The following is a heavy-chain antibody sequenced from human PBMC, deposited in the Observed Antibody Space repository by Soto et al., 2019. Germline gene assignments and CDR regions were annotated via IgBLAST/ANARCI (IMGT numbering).Heavy chain of an antibody. CDR2: ISGSGGST. CDR3: AKDVVVGALRTPGSWFDP. Sequence: QPGGSLRLSCAASGFTFSSYAMSWVRQAPGKGLEWVSAISGSGGSTYYADSVKGRFTISRDNSKNTLYLQMNSLRAEDTAVYYCAKDVVVGALRTPGSWFDPWGQGTLVTVSS. J-gene: IGHJ5*02. V-gene: IGHV3-23*01. CDR1: GFTFSSYA. D-gene: IGHD2-15*01.